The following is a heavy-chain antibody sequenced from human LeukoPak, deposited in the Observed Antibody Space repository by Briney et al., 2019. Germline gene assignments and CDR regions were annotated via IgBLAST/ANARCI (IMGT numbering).Heavy chain of an antibody. V-gene: IGHV4-4*07. CDR3: ARDNGPSIRYGMDV. Sequence: SETLSLTCTVSGGPISSYYWSWIRQPAGKGLEWIGRIYTSGSTNYNPSLKSRVTMSVDTSKNQFSLKLSSVTAADTAVYYCARDNGPSIRYGMDVWGQGTTVTVSS. CDR2: IYTSGST. CDR1: GGPISSYY. D-gene: IGHD2-8*01. J-gene: IGHJ6*02.